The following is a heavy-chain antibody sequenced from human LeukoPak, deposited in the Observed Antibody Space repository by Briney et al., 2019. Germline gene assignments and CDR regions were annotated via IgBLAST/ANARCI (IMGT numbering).Heavy chain of an antibody. CDR1: GGVISSSSYY. Sequence: PSETLSLTCTVSGGVISSSSYYWGWIRQPPGKGLEWIGSIYCSGSTYYNPSLKSRVTISVDTSKNQFSPKLSSVTAADTAVYYCARRPTSSGYDPPFDYWGQGTLVTVSS. CDR3: ARRPTSSGYDPPFDY. D-gene: IGHD5-12*01. J-gene: IGHJ4*02. V-gene: IGHV4-39*01. CDR2: IYCSGST.